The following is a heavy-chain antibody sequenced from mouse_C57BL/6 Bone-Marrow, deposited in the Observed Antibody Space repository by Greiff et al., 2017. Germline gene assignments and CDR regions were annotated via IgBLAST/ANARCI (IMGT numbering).Heavy chain of an antibody. CDR2: ISSGGSYT. CDR1: GFTFSSYG. D-gene: IGHD1-1*01. J-gene: IGHJ2*01. V-gene: IGHV5-6*02. Sequence: DVKLVESGGDLVKPGGSLKLSCAASGFTFSSYGMSWVRQTPDKRLEWVATISSGGSYTYYPDSGKGRFTISRDNAKNTLYLQMSSLKSEDTAMYYCARCTVVAPYFDYWGQGTTLTVSS. CDR3: ARCTVVAPYFDY.